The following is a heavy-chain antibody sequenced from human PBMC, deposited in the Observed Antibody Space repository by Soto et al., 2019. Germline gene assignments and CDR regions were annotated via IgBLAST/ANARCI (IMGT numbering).Heavy chain of an antibody. CDR2: IYSGGST. J-gene: IGHJ5*02. CDR1: GFTVSSNY. V-gene: IGHV3-53*02. D-gene: IGHD5-18*01. CDR3: AREGGDTPNWFDP. Sequence: EVQLVETGGGLIQPGGSLRLSCAASGFTVSSNYMSWVRQAPGKGLEWVSVIYSGGSTYYADSVKGRFTISRDNSKNTLYLQMTSLRAEDTAVYYCAREGGDTPNWFDPWGQGTLVTVSS.